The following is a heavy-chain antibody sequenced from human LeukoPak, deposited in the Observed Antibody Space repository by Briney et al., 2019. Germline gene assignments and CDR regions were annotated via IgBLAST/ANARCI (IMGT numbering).Heavy chain of an antibody. CDR3: ARGADNYYYYRYMDV. D-gene: IGHD1-1*01. CDR1: GFTFSSYT. CDR2: ISTSSIYM. V-gene: IGHV3-21*01. Sequence: GGSLRLSCAVSGFTFSSYTMNWVRQAPGKGLEWVASISTSSIYMYYADSVKGRFTVSRDNAKNSLYLQIDSLSAGDTALYYCARGADNYYYYRYMDVWGKGTTVTVSS. J-gene: IGHJ6*03.